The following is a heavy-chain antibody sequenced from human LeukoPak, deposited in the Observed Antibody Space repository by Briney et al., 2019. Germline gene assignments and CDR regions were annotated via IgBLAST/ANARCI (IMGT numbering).Heavy chain of an antibody. CDR3: ARHPIYGDYASMRYYFDY. D-gene: IGHD4-17*01. Sequence: SETLSLTCTVSGGSISSSTYYWGWIRQPPGKGLEWIGSIYYSGSTYYNPSLKSRVTISVDTSKNQFSLKLSSVTAADTAVYYCARHPIYGDYASMRYYFDYWGQGTLVTVS. CDR2: IYYSGST. CDR1: GGSISSSTYY. J-gene: IGHJ4*02. V-gene: IGHV4-39*01.